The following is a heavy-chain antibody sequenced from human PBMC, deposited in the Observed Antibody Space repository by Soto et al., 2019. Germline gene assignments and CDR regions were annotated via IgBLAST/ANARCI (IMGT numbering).Heavy chain of an antibody. CDR2: IYNSGTT. CDR1: GGSITRGGYY. V-gene: IGHV4-31*03. J-gene: IGHJ5*02. Sequence: QVQLQESGPGLVKPSETLSLTCTVSGGSITRGGYYWSWIRQHPGKGLEWIGYIYNSGTTYYNPSAXSXXTISVDPSKNQFSLKLTSVTAADTAVYYGARDPAPWGQGTLVTVSS. CDR3: ARDPAP.